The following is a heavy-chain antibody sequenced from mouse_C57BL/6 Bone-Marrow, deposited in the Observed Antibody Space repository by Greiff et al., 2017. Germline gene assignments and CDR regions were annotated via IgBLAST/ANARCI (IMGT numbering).Heavy chain of an antibody. D-gene: IGHD2-2*01. Sequence: QVQLQQPGAELAKPGASVKLSCKASGYTFTSYWMTWVKQRPGQGLEWIGYINPSSGYTKYNQKFKDKVTLTADTSSSTAYMQLSSLTYEDSAVYYCAKRGYYYAIDYWGQGTLVTVSS. CDR1: GYTFTSYW. CDR2: INPSSGYT. CDR3: AKRGYYYAIDY. V-gene: IGHV1-7*01. J-gene: IGHJ4*01.